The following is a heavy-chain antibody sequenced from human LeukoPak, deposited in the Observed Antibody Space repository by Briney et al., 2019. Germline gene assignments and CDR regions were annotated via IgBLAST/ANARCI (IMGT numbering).Heavy chain of an antibody. CDR3: ASSPDIVATYFDY. Sequence: SETLSLTCTVSGGSISSSSYYWGWIRQPPGKGLEWIGRIYTSGSTNYNPSLKSRVTMSVDTSKNQFSLKLSSVTAADTAVYYCASSPDIVATYFDYWGQGTLVTVSS. J-gene: IGHJ4*02. CDR2: IYTSGST. V-gene: IGHV4-61*05. CDR1: GGSISSSSYY. D-gene: IGHD5-12*01.